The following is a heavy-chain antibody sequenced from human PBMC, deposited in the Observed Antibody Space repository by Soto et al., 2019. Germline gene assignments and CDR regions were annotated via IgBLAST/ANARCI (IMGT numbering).Heavy chain of an antibody. CDR3: ARAPFPHYSQNPGGFKR. Sequence: EVQLVETGGGLIQPGGSLRLSCAASGFSVSSNYMNWVRQAPGKGLEWVSVIYSGGDTHYTDSVKGRFTVSRDNSENTVFLERKSLRAEDTAMYSCARAPFPHYSQNPGGFKRGGRGTRFPASS. CDR1: GFSVSSNY. J-gene: IGHJ4*02. V-gene: IGHV3-53*02. CDR2: IYSGGDT. D-gene: IGHD2-21*01.